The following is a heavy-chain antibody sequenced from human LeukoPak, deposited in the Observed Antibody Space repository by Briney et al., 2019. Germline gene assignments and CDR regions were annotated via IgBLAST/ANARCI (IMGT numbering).Heavy chain of an antibody. Sequence: GGSLRLSCAASGFTFSSYSMSWVRQAPGKGLEWVSSISSRSGYIYYADSVKGRFAISRDNAKNSLYLQTNTLRAEDTAVYYCASFDSSGWHYFDYWGQGTLVTVSS. J-gene: IGHJ4*02. D-gene: IGHD6-19*01. CDR3: ASFDSSGWHYFDY. CDR1: GFTFSSYS. CDR2: ISSRSGYI. V-gene: IGHV3-21*01.